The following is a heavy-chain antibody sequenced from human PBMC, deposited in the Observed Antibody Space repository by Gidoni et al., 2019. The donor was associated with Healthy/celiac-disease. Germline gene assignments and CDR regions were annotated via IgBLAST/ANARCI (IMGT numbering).Heavy chain of an antibody. J-gene: IGHJ4*02. Sequence: QVQLVESGGGVVQPGRSLRLSCAASGFTFSSYAMHWVRQAPGKGLEWVAVISYDGSNKYYADSVKGRFTISRDNSKNTLYLQMNSLRAEDTAVYYCARDFGGSSGWSITYSLDYWGQGTLVTVSS. CDR1: GFTFSSYA. CDR3: ARDFGGSSGWSITYSLDY. V-gene: IGHV3-30-3*01. CDR2: ISYDGSNK. D-gene: IGHD6-19*01.